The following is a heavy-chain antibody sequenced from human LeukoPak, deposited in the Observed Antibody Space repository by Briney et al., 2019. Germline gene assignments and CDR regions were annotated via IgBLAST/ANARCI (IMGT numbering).Heavy chain of an antibody. Sequence: PTETLSLTCTVSGGSISSSSYYWGWIRQPPGKGLEWIGSIYYSGSTYYNPSLKSRVTLSVDTSKNQFSLKLSSVIAADTAMYYCARGRYGSGSYFFDYWGQGTLVTVSS. CDR3: ARGRYGSGSYFFDY. CDR1: GGSISSSSYY. D-gene: IGHD3-10*01. V-gene: IGHV4-39*07. CDR2: IYYSGST. J-gene: IGHJ4*02.